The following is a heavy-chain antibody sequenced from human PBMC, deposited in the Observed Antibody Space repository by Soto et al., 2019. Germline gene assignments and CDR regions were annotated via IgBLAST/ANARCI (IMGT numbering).Heavy chain of an antibody. J-gene: IGHJ4*02. D-gene: IGHD3-22*01. CDR2: ISNDGSNK. CDR1: GFTLSSYG. Sequence: QVQLVETGGGVVQPGRSLRLSCAASGFTLSSYGMHWVRQAPGKGLEWVAVISNDGSNKYYADSVKGRFTISRDKSKNTLYLPMNSLRAEYTAIYYCAKDDYYDSSGWVDWGQGTLVTVSS. CDR3: AKDDYYDSSGWVD. V-gene: IGHV3-30*18.